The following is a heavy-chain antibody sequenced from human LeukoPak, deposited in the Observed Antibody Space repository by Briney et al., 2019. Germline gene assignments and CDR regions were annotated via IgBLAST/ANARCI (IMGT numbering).Heavy chain of an antibody. D-gene: IGHD5-18*01. J-gene: IGHJ4*02. CDR1: GFTFSSYS. V-gene: IGHV3-48*01. CDR2: ISSSSSTI. Sequence: GGSLRLSCAASGFTFSSYSMNWVRQAPGKGLEWVSYISSSSSTIYYADSEKGRFTISRDNAKNSLYLQMNSLRAEDTAVYYCARTAMASFDYWGQGTLVTVSS. CDR3: ARTAMASFDY.